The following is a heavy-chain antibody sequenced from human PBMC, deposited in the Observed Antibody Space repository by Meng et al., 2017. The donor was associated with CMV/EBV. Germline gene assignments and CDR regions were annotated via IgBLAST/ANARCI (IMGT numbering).Heavy chain of an antibody. J-gene: IGHJ6*02. Sequence: GGSLRLSCAASGFTVSSNYMSWVRQAPGKGLEWVSVIYSGGSTYYADSVKGRFTLSRDNSKNTLYLQMNSLRAEDTAVYYCARLPEYGRYYDILTGYSRTTYGMDVWGQGTTVTVSS. CDR1: GFTVSSNY. CDR2: IYSGGST. D-gene: IGHD3-9*01. CDR3: ARLPEYGRYYDILTGYSRTTYGMDV. V-gene: IGHV3-53*01.